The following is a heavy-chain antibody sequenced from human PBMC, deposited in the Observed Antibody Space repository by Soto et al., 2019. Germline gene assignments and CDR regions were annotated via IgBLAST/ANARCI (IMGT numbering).Heavy chain of an antibody. CDR2: ISAYNGNT. D-gene: IGHD4-17*01. J-gene: IGHJ5*02. CDR3: ARGTTVETGNH. Sequence: QVQLVQSGAEVKKPGASVKVSCKASGYTFTSFGISWVRQAPGQGLEWMGWISAYNGNTNYAQKLQGRATMTTDTSTSTSYGERRTMRSADTAVYYCARGTTVETGNHWGKATLVTFYS. V-gene: IGHV1-18*01. CDR1: GYTFTSFG.